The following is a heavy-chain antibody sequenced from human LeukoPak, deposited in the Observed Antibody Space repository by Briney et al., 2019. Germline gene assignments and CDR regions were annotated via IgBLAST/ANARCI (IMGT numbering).Heavy chain of an antibody. CDR1: GYSISSGYY. D-gene: IGHD3-22*01. J-gene: IGHJ4*02. V-gene: IGHV4-38-2*02. Sequence: PSETLSLTCTVSGYSISSGYYWGWIRQPPGKGLEWIGSIYHSGSTYYNPSLKSRVTMSVDTSKNQFSLKLSSVTAPDTAVYYCARGVYYDSSGEALDYWGQGTLVTVSS. CDR3: ARGVYYDSSGEALDY. CDR2: IYHSGST.